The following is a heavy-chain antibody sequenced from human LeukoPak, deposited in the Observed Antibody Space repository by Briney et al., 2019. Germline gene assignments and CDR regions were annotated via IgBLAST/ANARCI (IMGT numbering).Heavy chain of an antibody. J-gene: IGHJ5*02. V-gene: IGHV4-34*01. Sequence: NPSETLSLTCAVYGGSFSGYYWSWIRQPPGKGLEWIGEINHSGSTNYNPSLKSRVTISVDTSKNQFSLKLSSVTAADTAVYYCASESSIAARHWFDPWGQGTLVTVSS. CDR2: INHSGST. CDR1: GGSFSGYY. D-gene: IGHD6-6*01. CDR3: ASESSIAARHWFDP.